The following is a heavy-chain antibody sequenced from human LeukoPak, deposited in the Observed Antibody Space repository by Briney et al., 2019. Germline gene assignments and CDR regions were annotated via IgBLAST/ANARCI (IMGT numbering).Heavy chain of an antibody. Sequence: GASVKVSCKASGYTVTSYYMHWVRQAPGQGLEWMGTLNPSGGSTSYAQKFQGRATLTRATSTSTVYMELSSLRSEDTAVYYCASVYNYGMDVWGQGTTVIVSS. J-gene: IGHJ6*02. CDR3: ASVYNYGMDV. V-gene: IGHV1-46*01. CDR2: LNPSGGST. CDR1: GYTVTSYY.